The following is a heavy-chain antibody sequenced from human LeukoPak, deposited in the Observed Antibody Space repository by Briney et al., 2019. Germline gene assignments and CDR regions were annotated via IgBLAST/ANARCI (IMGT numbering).Heavy chain of an antibody. V-gene: IGHV3-21*04. CDR2: ISSSSSYI. D-gene: IGHD6-13*01. J-gene: IGHJ6*02. CDR1: GFTFSSYS. CDR3: VKASVAAAGNTWSYYHGMDV. Sequence: GGSLRLSCAASGFTFSSYSMNWVRQAPGKGLEWVSSISSSSSYIYYADSVRGRFTISRDNAKNTVYLQMNGLRAEDTAVYYCVKASVAAAGNTWSYYHGMDVWGQGTTVTVSS.